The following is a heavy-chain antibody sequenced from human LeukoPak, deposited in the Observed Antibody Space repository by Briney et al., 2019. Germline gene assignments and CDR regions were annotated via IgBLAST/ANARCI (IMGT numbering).Heavy chain of an antibody. CDR2: ISYDGSNK. Sequence: GGSLRLSCAASGFTFSSYAMHWVRQAPGKGLEWVAVISYDGSNKYYADSVKGRFTISRDNSKNTLYLQMNSLRAEDTAVYYCASLVVPAAIRYYYYYMDVWGKGTTVTVSS. D-gene: IGHD2-2*02. CDR1: GFTFSSYA. V-gene: IGHV3-30-3*01. CDR3: ASLVVPAAIRYYYYYMDV. J-gene: IGHJ6*03.